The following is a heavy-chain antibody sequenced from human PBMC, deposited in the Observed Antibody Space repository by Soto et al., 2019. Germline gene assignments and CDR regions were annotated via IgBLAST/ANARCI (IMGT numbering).Heavy chain of an antibody. Sequence: QVQLVESGGGVVQPGRSLRLSCAASGFTFTTYGMHWVRQAPGKGLEWVAFISYDGGSKYHSDSVRGRFTISRDTSKNTLYLHMNSLRPEDTAVYYCAKDFGRLLAATPDPWGQGTLVTVSS. J-gene: IGHJ5*02. V-gene: IGHV3-30*18. CDR1: GFTFTTYG. CDR2: ISYDGGSK. CDR3: AKDFGRLLAATPDP. D-gene: IGHD2-15*01.